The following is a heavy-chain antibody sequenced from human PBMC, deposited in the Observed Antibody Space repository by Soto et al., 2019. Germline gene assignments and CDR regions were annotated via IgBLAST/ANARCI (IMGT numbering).Heavy chain of an antibody. CDR1: GFTFSSYS. J-gene: IGHJ6*02. CDR3: AGGYSLGIGYYYYGMDV. CDR2: ISSSSSTI. V-gene: IGHV3-48*02. Sequence: PGGSLRLSCAASGFTFSSYSMNWVRQAPGKGLEWVSYISSSSSTIYYADSVKGRFTISRDNAKNSLYLQMNSLRDEDTAVYYCAGGYSLGIGYYYYGMDVWGQGTTVTV. D-gene: IGHD5-18*01.